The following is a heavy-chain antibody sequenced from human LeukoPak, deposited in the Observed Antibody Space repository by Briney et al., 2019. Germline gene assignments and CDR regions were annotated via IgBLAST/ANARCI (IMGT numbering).Heavy chain of an antibody. J-gene: IGHJ6*03. D-gene: IGHD3-16*01. Sequence: GGSLRLSCAASGFTFSSYSMNWVRQAPGKGLEWVSSISSGSSYIYYADSVKGRFTISRDNSKNTLYLQMHSLRAEDTALYYCAKPVIPSAYQGTYYMDVWGKGTTVTVSS. CDR1: GFTFSSYS. CDR3: AKPVIPSAYQGTYYMDV. CDR2: ISSGSSYI. V-gene: IGHV3-21*01.